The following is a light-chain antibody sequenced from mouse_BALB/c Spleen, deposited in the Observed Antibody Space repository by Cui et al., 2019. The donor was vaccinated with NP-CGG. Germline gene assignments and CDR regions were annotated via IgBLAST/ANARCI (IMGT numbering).Light chain of an antibody. V-gene: IGLV1*01. CDR3: ALWYSNHWL. J-gene: IGLJ1*01. Sequence: QAVVTQESALTTSPGETVTLTCRSSTGAVTTNNYANWVQEKPDHLFTGLIGGTNNRVPGVPARFSGSLIGDKAALIITGAQTEDEAIYFCALWYSNHWLFGGGTKLTVL. CDR2: GTN. CDR1: TGAVTTNNY.